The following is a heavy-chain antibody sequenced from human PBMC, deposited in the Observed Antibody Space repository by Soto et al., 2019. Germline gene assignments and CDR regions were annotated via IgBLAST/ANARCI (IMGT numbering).Heavy chain of an antibody. CDR1: GYTFTSYA. V-gene: IGHV1-3*01. D-gene: IGHD1-26*01. Sequence: ASVKVSCKASGYTFTSYAMHWVRQAPGQRLEWMGWISADNGNTKYTQKLQGRVTMTTDTSTSTAYMELRSLRSDDTAVYYCARNPGATDWFDPWGQGTLVTVSS. CDR3: ARNPGATDWFDP. CDR2: ISADNGNT. J-gene: IGHJ5*02.